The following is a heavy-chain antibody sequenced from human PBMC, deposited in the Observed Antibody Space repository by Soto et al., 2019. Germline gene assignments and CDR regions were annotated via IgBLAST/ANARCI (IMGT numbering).Heavy chain of an antibody. CDR3: AKDLMVAARRYYYGMDV. D-gene: IGHD6-6*01. CDR2: ISYDGSNK. Sequence: QVQLVESGGGVVQPGRSLRLSCAASGFTFSSYGMHWVRQAPGKGLEWVAVISYDGSNKYYADSVKGRFTISRDNSKNTLYLQMNSLRAEHTAVYYCAKDLMVAARRYYYGMDVWGQGTTVTVSS. J-gene: IGHJ6*02. CDR1: GFTFSSYG. V-gene: IGHV3-30*18.